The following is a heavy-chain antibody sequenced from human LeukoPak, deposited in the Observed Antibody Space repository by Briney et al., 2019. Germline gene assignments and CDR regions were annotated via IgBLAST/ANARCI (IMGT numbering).Heavy chain of an antibody. V-gene: IGHV3-23*01. J-gene: IGHJ6*02. CDR3: ATVYSSSPLRPMDV. CDR1: GFTFSSYA. Sequence: GGSLRLSCAASGFTFSSYAMSWVRQAPGKGLEWISAISGSGGSTYYADSVKGRFTISRDNSKNTLYLQMNSLRAEDTAVYYCATVYSSSPLRPMDVWGQGTTVTVSS. CDR2: ISGSGGST. D-gene: IGHD2-2*01.